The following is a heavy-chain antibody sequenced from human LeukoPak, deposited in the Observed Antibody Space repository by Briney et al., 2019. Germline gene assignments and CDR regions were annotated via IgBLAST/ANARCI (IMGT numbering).Heavy chain of an antibody. D-gene: IGHD5-24*01. V-gene: IGHV4-59*11. Sequence: PSETLSLTCTVSGGSISSHYWSWIRQPPGKGLEWIGSIYYSGSTAYNPSLKSRVTISVDTSKNQFSRKLGSVTAADTAVYYCARGSMATIPFDYWGQGTLVTVSS. CDR1: GGSISSHY. CDR3: ARGSMATIPFDY. CDR2: IYYSGST. J-gene: IGHJ4*02.